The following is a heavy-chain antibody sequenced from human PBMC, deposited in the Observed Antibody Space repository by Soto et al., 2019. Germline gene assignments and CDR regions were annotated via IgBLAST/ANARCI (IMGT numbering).Heavy chain of an antibody. D-gene: IGHD4-17*01. Sequence: GGSLRLSCAASGFTFSSYGMHWVRQAPGKGLEWVAVISYDGSNKYYADSVKGRFTISRDNSKNTLYLQMNSLRAEDTAVYYCAKGGEYGDYEGDYFDYWGQGTLVTVSS. V-gene: IGHV3-30*18. J-gene: IGHJ4*02. CDR3: AKGGEYGDYEGDYFDY. CDR2: ISYDGSNK. CDR1: GFTFSSYG.